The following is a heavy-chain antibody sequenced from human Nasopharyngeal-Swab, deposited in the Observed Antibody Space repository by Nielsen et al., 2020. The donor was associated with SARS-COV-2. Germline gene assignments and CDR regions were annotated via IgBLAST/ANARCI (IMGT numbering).Heavy chain of an antibody. Sequence: GGSLRLSCAASGFLFSSYGMNWVRQAPGKGLEWVSSINWNGDYVVYADSVKGRFTVSRDNAKNSLFLQMNSLRTEDTALYYCAKDLAIATRPLYYFDYWGQGSLVTVSS. CDR2: INWNGDYV. CDR3: AKDLAIATRPLYYFDY. D-gene: IGHD6-6*01. V-gene: IGHV3-9*01. CDR1: GFLFSSYG. J-gene: IGHJ4*02.